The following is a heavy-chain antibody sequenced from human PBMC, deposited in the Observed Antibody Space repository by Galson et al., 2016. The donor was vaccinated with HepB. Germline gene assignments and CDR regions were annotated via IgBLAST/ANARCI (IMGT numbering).Heavy chain of an antibody. V-gene: IGHV3-30*03. CDR2: ISYDGTNK. CDR3: ARDLVEFCSGSSCQRGGMDV. CDR1: GFTFTIYG. J-gene: IGHJ6*02. D-gene: IGHD2-15*01. Sequence: SLRLSCAASGFTFTIYGMHWVRQAPGKGLEWLALISYDGTNKYYADSVKGRFTISRDNAKNTLFLQMNSLRAEDTAVYYCARDLVEFCSGSSCQRGGMDVWGQGTTVTVSS.